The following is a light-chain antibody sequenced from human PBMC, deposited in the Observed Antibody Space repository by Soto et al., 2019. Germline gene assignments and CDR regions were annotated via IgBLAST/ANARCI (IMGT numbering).Light chain of an antibody. J-gene: IGLJ1*01. CDR1: NNL. V-gene: IGLV2-23*01. Sequence: QSALTQPASVSGSPGQSITISCTGTNNLVSWYQQHPGKAPKVVVYEGTKRPSGVSNRFSGSNSGGTASLTISGLQAKDEASYFCCAYVCARSYVFGPGTKVTVL. CDR2: EGT. CDR3: CAYVCARSYV.